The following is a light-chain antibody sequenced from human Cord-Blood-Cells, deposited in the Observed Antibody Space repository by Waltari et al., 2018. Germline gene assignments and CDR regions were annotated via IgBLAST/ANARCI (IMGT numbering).Light chain of an antibody. CDR2: DAS. V-gene: IGKV1-5*01. CDR1: QSISSW. CDR3: QQYNSYSPYT. J-gene: IGKJ2*01. Sequence: DIHMTQSPSTLSASVGDRVTITCRASQSISSWLVWYQQKPGKAPKLLIYDASSLESGVPSRFSGSGSGTEFTLTISSLQPDDFATYYCQQYNSYSPYTFGQGTKLEIK.